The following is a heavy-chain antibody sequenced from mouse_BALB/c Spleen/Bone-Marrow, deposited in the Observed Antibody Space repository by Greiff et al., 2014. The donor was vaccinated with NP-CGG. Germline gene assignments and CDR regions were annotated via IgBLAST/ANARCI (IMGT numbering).Heavy chain of an antibody. V-gene: IGHV1-62-2*01. Sequence: LVESGAGLVKPGASVKLSCKASGYTFTEYIIHWVKQRSGQGLEWIGWFYPGSGSIKYNEKFKDKATLTADKSSSTVYMELSRVTSEDSAVYFCARHESYGNYLYFDVWGAGTTVTVSS. CDR1: GYTFTEYI. D-gene: IGHD2-10*02. CDR2: FYPGSGSI. J-gene: IGHJ1*01. CDR3: ARHESYGNYLYFDV.